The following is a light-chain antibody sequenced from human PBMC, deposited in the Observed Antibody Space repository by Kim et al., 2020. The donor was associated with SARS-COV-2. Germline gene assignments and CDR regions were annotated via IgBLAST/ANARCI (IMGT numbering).Light chain of an antibody. V-gene: IGLV3-1*01. Sequence: ELTQPPSVSVSPGQTASITCSGDKLGDKYASWYQQKPGQSPVLVIYQDSKRPSGIPERFSGSNSGNTATLTISGTQAMDEADYYCQAWDSSTVVFGGGTQLTVL. CDR2: QDS. J-gene: IGLJ2*01. CDR1: KLGDKY. CDR3: QAWDSSTVV.